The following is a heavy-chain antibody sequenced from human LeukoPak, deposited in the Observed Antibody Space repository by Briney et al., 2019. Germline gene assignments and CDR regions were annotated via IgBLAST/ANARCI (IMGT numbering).Heavy chain of an antibody. J-gene: IGHJ3*02. D-gene: IGHD6-19*01. CDR2: IYPGDSDT. CDR1: GYSFPSYR. CDR3: ASPSSGWGSAFDI. V-gene: IGHV5-51*01. Sequence: GESLKIYCKGSGYSFPSYRIGWVRQMPGKGLEWMGIIYPGDSDTRYSPSFQGQVTISADKSISTAYLQWSSLKASDTAMYYCASPSSGWGSAFDIWGQGTMVTVSS.